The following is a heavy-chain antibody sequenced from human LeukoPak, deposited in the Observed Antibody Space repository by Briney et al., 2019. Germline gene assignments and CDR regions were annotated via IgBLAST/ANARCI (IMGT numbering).Heavy chain of an antibody. V-gene: IGHV1-2*02. CDR1: GYTFTGYY. CDR3: AREDNRNYYYYYGMDV. D-gene: IGHD1-14*01. J-gene: IGHJ6*02. CDR2: INPNGGGT. Sequence: GASVKVSCKASGYTFTGYYMHWVRQAPGQGLEWMGWINPNGGGTNYAQKFQGRVTMTRDTSISTAYMELSRLRSDDTAVYYCAREDNRNYYYYYGMDVWGQGTTVTVSS.